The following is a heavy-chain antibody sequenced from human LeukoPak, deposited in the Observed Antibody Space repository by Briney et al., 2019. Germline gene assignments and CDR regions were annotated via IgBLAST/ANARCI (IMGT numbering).Heavy chain of an antibody. V-gene: IGHV1-18*01. J-gene: IGHJ5*02. Sequence: ASVKVSCKATGYTFTSYGISWVRQAPGQGLEWMGWISAYNGNTNYAQKLQGRVTMTTDTSTSTAYMELRSLRSDDTAVYYCAKTQLRFPKNNWFDPWGQGTLVTVSS. CDR1: GYTFTSYG. D-gene: IGHD3-3*01. CDR3: AKTQLRFPKNNWFDP. CDR2: ISAYNGNT.